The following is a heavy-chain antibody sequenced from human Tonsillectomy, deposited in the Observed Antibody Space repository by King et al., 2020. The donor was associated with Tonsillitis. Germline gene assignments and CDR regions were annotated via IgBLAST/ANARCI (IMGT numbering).Heavy chain of an antibody. D-gene: IGHD5-18*01. J-gene: IGHJ4*02. CDR3: ARRPSGQLWFDY. CDR1: GYTFSNYW. V-gene: IGHV5-51*03. Sequence: QLVQSGAEVKKPGESLKISCQGSGYTFSNYWIGWVRQMPGKGLEWMAIIYPGDSDTTYSPSFQGQVTISADKSISTAYLQWSSLKASDTAMYYCARRPSGQLWFDYWGQGTLVTVSS. CDR2: IYPGDSDT.